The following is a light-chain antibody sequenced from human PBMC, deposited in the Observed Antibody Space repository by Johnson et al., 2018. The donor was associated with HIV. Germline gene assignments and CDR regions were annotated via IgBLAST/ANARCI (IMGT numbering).Light chain of an antibody. Sequence: QSVLTQPPSVSAAPGQKVTISCSGSSSNIGRNYVSWYQQLPGTAPKLLIFDNNKRPSGIPDRFSASKSGTSATLGITGLQTGDEADYYCGKWDTSLSVVYVFGTGTKATVL. V-gene: IGLV1-51*01. CDR1: SSNIGRNY. CDR3: GKWDTSLSVVYV. CDR2: DNN. J-gene: IGLJ1*01.